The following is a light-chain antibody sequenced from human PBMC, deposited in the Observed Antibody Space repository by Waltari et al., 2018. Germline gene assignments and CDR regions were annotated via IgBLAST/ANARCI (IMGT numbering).Light chain of an antibody. V-gene: IGLV3-19*01. CDR2: GKN. CDR1: SLINYY. CDR3: NSRDSSGNHYVV. J-gene: IGLJ2*01. Sequence: SSELTQDPAVSVALGQTVRVTCQGDSLINYYASWYQQKPGQAPILVIYGKNNLPSGIPDRFSGSSSGNTASLTITGAQAEDEADYYCNSRDSSGNHYVVFGGGTKLTVL.